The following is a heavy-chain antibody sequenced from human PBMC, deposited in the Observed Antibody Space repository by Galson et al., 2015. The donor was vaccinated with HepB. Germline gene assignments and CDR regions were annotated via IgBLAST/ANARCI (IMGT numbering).Heavy chain of an antibody. CDR3: ARGVPAARGWFDS. J-gene: IGHJ5*01. CDR1: GFTFSSYG. D-gene: IGHD2-2*01. V-gene: IGHV3-33*01. Sequence: SLRLSCAASGFTFSSYGIHWVRQAPGKGLEWVAVIWFDGSNKYYADSVKGRFTISRDNSKNTLYLQMDTLRADDTAIYYCARGVPAARGWFDSWGQGTLVTVSS. CDR2: IWFDGSNK.